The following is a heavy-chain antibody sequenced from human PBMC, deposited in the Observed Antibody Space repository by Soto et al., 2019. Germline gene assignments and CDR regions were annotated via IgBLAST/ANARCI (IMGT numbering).Heavy chain of an antibody. J-gene: IGHJ4*02. Sequence: EVQLLESGGNLVQPGGSLRLSCAVSGFTFSNYAMNWVRQAPGKGLEWVSTISGGAGSKNYADSVKGRFTVSRDNSQNPLYLQMNSLRADDTAVYYCAKGYGSTLGATFFDSWGQGTLVTVSS. CDR2: ISGGAGSK. V-gene: IGHV3-23*01. D-gene: IGHD1-26*01. CDR1: GFTFSNYA. CDR3: AKGYGSTLGATFFDS.